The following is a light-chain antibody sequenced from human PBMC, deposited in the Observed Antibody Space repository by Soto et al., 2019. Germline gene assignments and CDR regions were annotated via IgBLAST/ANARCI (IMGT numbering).Light chain of an antibody. CDR2: GAS. J-gene: IGKJ4*01. CDR1: EPFNSTY. V-gene: IGKV3-20*01. Sequence: VLTQSPATLSLSPGERATRSCTTTEPFNSTYLAWYQQKPGQAPRLLIYGASNSATGIPDRLSGRGSGADFTLTIIRLEPEDFAGAYCQQRGSPHPFGGGNK. CDR3: QQRGSPHP.